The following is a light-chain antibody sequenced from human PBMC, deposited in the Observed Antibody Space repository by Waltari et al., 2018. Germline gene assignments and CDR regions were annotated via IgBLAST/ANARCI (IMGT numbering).Light chain of an antibody. CDR2: GAS. CDR1: QSVGGN. J-gene: IGKJ1*01. CDR3: LQYNNWPRT. V-gene: IGKV3-15*01. Sequence: ERVLTQSPDTLSVSPGERATLSCRASQSVGGNVAWYQQRPGQAPRLLIFGASIRASGIPARFSGSGSGREFTFTISSLESEDFAVYYCLQYNNWPRTFGQGTKVEV.